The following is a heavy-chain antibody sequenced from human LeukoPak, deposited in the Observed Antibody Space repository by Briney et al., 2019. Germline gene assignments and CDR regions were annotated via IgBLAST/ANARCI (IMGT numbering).Heavy chain of an antibody. CDR2: IYHSGST. D-gene: IGHD2-2*01. J-gene: IGHJ4*02. CDR1: GGSISSSNW. CDR3: ATDIVVVPAAKTGVGDY. V-gene: IGHV4-4*02. Sequence: SETLSLTCTVSGGSISSSNWWSWVRQPPGKGLEWIGEIYHSGSTNYNPSLKSRVTISVDTSKNQFSLKLSSVTAADTAVYYCATDIVVVPAAKTGVGDYWGQGTLVTVSS.